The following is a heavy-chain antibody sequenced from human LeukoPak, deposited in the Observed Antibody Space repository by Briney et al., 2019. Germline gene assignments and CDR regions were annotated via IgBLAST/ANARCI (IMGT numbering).Heavy chain of an antibody. Sequence: GGSLRLSCAASGFTFSSYWMSWVRQAPGKGLEWVSYISSSSGTIYYADSVKGRFTISRDNAKNSLYLQMNSLRAEDTAVYYCARDLAAVAGIYYFDYWGQGTLVTVSS. CDR1: GFTFSSYW. CDR3: ARDLAAVAGIYYFDY. J-gene: IGHJ4*02. D-gene: IGHD6-19*01. CDR2: ISSSSGTI. V-gene: IGHV3-48*04.